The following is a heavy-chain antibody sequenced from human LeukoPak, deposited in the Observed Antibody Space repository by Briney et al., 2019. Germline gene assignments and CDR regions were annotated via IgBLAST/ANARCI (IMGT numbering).Heavy chain of an antibody. J-gene: IGHJ4*02. CDR2: INPNSGGT. V-gene: IGHV1-2*02. Sequence: ASVKVSCKASGYTFTGYYMHWVRQAPGQGLEWMGWINPNSGGTNYAQKFQGRVTMTRDTSISTAYMELSRLRSDDTAVYYCARSPRLRYFGWLPFDYWGQGTLVTVSS. D-gene: IGHD3-9*01. CDR3: ARSPRLRYFGWLPFDY. CDR1: GYTFTGYY.